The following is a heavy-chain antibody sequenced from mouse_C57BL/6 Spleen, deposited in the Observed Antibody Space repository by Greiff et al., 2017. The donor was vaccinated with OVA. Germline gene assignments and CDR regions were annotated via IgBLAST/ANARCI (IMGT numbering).Heavy chain of an antibody. CDR1: GYTFTDYN. Sequence: EVQLQQSGPELVKPGASVKIPCKASGYTFTDYNMDWVKQSHGKSLEWIGDINPNNGGTIYNQKFKGKATLTVDKSSSTAYMELRSLTSEDTAVYYCARNQLRLQRAWFAYWGQGTLVTVSA. J-gene: IGHJ3*01. CDR3: ARNQLRLQRAWFAY. CDR2: INPNNGGT. D-gene: IGHD3-2*02. V-gene: IGHV1-18*01.